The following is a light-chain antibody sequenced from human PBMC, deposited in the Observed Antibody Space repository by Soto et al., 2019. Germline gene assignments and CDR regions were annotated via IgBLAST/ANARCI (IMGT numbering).Light chain of an antibody. CDR3: YTYAGGSTYL. CDR2: EDI. V-gene: IGLV2-23*01. J-gene: IGLJ1*01. CDR1: SSDVGSYSL. Sequence: QSVRTQPASVSGSPGQSITTSCTGTSSDVGSYSLLSWYQHHPGKAPKLIIYEDIKGPSGVSNRFSGSKSGNTASLRISGLQAEDEADYYCYTYAGGSTYLFGTGTKVTVL.